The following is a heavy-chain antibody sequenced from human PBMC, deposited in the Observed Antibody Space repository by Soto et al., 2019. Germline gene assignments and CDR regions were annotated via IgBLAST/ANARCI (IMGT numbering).Heavy chain of an antibody. CDR3: ARDRGSVVVPAARRYYYMDV. CDR1: GYTFTIYA. V-gene: IGHV1-3*01. D-gene: IGHD2-2*01. Sequence: ASVKVSCKASGYTFTIYAMHWVRQAPGQRLEWMGWINAGNGNTKYSQKFQGRVTITRDTSASTAYMELSSLRSEDTAVYYCARDRGSVVVPAARRYYYMDVWGKGTTVTVSS. J-gene: IGHJ6*03. CDR2: INAGNGNT.